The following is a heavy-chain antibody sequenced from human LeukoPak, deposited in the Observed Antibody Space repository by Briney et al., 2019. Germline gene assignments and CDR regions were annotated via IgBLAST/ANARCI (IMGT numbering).Heavy chain of an antibody. CDR3: RRGHWDDHA. CDR2: VTQDGSEN. CDR1: GFTFSDFW. J-gene: IGHJ5*02. D-gene: IGHD7-27*01. V-gene: IGHV3-7*01. Sequence: GGPLRLPCAASGFTFSDFWMSWVRQAPGKGLEWVASVTQDGSENHYVDSAKGRFTISRDNAKNSLYLQMSSLRAEDTAVYWCRRGHWDDHAWGQGTLVTVSS.